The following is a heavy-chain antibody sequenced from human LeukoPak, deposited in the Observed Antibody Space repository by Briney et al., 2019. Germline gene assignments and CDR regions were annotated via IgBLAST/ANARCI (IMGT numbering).Heavy chain of an antibody. Sequence: PSETLSLTCAVSGDSINSYYWSWIRQSPGKGLEWIGYTYNIGNTNYNPSLKSRVTISVDTSKNQFSLKLNSVTAADTAVYYCARHYGPWGQGTLVTVSS. CDR3: ARHYGP. CDR1: GDSINSYY. J-gene: IGHJ5*02. CDR2: TYNIGNT. D-gene: IGHD3-10*01. V-gene: IGHV4-59*08.